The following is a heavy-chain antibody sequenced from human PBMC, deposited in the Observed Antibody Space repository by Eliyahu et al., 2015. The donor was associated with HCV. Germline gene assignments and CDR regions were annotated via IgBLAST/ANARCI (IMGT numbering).Heavy chain of an antibody. V-gene: IGHV1-69*06. D-gene: IGHD3-10*01. CDR2: IIPIFGTA. Sequence: QVQLVQSGAEVKKPGSSVKVSCKASGGTFSSYAISWVRQAPGQGLEWMGGIIPIFGTANYAQKFQGRVTITADKSTSTAYMELSSLRSEDTAVYYCARDPPSPPYGSGSYYANAFDIWGQGTMVTVSS. J-gene: IGHJ3*02. CDR1: GGTFSSYA. CDR3: ARDPPSPPYGSGSYYANAFDI.